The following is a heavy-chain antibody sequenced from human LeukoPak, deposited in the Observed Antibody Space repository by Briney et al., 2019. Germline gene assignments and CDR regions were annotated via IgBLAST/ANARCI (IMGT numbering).Heavy chain of an antibody. V-gene: IGHV1-18*01. CDR3: ARAPTHSMVRGVIITPFDP. Sequence: GASVKVSCKASGYTFTSYGISWVRQAPGQGLEWMGWISAYNGNTNYAQKLQGRVTMTTDTSTSTAYMELRSLRSDDTAVYYCARAPTHSMVRGVIITPFDPWGQGTLVTVSS. CDR1: GYTFTSYG. D-gene: IGHD3-10*01. J-gene: IGHJ5*02. CDR2: ISAYNGNT.